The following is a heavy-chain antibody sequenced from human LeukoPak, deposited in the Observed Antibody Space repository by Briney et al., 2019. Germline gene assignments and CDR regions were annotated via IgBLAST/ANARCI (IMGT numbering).Heavy chain of an antibody. D-gene: IGHD3-10*01. Sequence: GGSLRLLCAASGFTFSNYGMHWVRQAPGKALEWVTGISWNSGSIGYADSVKGRFTLSRDNAKNSLFLQMNSLRTEDTALYYCAKGPHYYGSGSLYNFDYWGQGTLVTVSS. V-gene: IGHV3-9*01. J-gene: IGHJ4*02. CDR1: GFTFSNYG. CDR3: AKGPHYYGSGSLYNFDY. CDR2: ISWNSGSI.